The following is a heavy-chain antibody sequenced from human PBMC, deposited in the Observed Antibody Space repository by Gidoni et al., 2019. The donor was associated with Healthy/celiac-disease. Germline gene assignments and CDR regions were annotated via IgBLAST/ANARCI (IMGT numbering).Heavy chain of an antibody. Sequence: EVQLVESGGGLVQPGRSLRLSCAASGFTFDDYAMHWVRQAPGKGLEWVSGISWNSGSIGYADSVKGRFTISRDNAKNSLYLQMNSLRAEDTALYYCAKGWRWLQLSQWDYFDYWGQGTLVTVSS. D-gene: IGHD5-12*01. CDR3: AKGWRWLQLSQWDYFDY. J-gene: IGHJ4*02. V-gene: IGHV3-9*01. CDR1: GFTFDDYA. CDR2: ISWNSGSI.